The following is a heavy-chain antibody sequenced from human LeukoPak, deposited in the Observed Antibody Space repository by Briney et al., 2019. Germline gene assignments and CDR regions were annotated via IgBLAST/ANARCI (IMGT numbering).Heavy chain of an antibody. CDR3: ALATGQSYHDFYYYMDV. V-gene: IGHV3-30*02. J-gene: IGHJ6*03. D-gene: IGHD1-14*01. Sequence: GGSLRLSCAASGFTFSSYGMHWVRQAPGKGLEWVAFIRYDGINQYYADSVKGRFTISRDNSKNTLYVQMNSLRPEDTAIYYCALATGQSYHDFYYYMDVWGEGTTVTVSS. CDR2: IRYDGINQ. CDR1: GFTFSSYG.